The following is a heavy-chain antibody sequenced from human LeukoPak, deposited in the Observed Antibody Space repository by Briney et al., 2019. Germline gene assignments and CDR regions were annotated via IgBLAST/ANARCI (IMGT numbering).Heavy chain of an antibody. CDR1: GFTFSSYA. V-gene: IGHV3-23*01. D-gene: IGHD6-19*01. CDR3: AKRSTGYSSGWSPDWFDP. Sequence: GGSLRLSRAASGFTFSSYAMSWVRQAPGKGLEWVSAISGSGGSTYYADSVKGRFTISRDNSKNTLYLQMNSLRAEDTAVYYCAKRSTGYSSGWSPDWFDPWGQGTLVTVSS. J-gene: IGHJ5*02. CDR2: ISGSGGST.